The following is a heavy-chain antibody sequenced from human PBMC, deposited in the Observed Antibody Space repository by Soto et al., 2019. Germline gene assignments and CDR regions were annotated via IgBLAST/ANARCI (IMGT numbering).Heavy chain of an antibody. CDR1: GFTFSTNA. D-gene: IGHD1-1*01. Sequence: QVQLVESGGGVVQPGRSLRLSWAASGFTFSTNAMDWVRQAPGKGLAWVAVISYDGSNKYIAESVKGRFTISRENSKNTLFLQMNSLRAEDTDVYYCARGTTTSAFYAMDVWGQGTTVTVSS. J-gene: IGHJ6*02. CDR2: ISYDGSNK. CDR3: ARGTTTSAFYAMDV. V-gene: IGHV3-30-3*01.